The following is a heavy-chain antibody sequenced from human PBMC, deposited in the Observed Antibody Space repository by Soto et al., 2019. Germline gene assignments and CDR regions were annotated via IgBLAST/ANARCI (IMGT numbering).Heavy chain of an antibody. CDR1: GFTFSDYY. Sequence: QVQLVESGGGLVKPGGSLRRSCAASGFTFSDYYMSWIRQAPGKGVEWVSDISSSGITIYYADSVKGRFTISSENAKNSLYLQMNSLTDADTAVYYCARASYNWYYEPSDAFDICGQGTMVTVSS. CDR2: ISSSGITI. J-gene: IGHJ3*02. D-gene: IGHD1-7*01. CDR3: ARASYNWYYEPSDAFDI. V-gene: IGHV3-11*01.